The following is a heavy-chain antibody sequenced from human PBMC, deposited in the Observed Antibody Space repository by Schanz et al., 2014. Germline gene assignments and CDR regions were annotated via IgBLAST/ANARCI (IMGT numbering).Heavy chain of an antibody. Sequence: EVQLLESGGGLVEPGGSLRLSCAASGFSFSSYAMGWVRQARGKGLEWVSAMNESHSTIYYADSVRGRFTISRDNAENTLFLQMNRLGAEDAAEYYCARKMVGTIGGYYDNCRQGTLVIVSS. CDR1: GFSFSSYA. CDR3: ARKMVGTIGGYYDN. D-gene: IGHD3-16*01. V-gene: IGHV3-23*01. J-gene: IGHJ4*02. CDR2: MNESHSTI.